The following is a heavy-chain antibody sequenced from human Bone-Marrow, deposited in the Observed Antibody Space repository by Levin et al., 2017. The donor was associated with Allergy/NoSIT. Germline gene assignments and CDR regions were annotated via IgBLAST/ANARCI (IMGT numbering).Heavy chain of an antibody. CDR3: ARRRVYAIYYYYGMDV. V-gene: IGHV3-7*01. D-gene: IGHD2-8*01. CDR1: GFTFSSYW. J-gene: IGHJ6*02. CDR2: IKQDGSEK. Sequence: GGSLRLSCAASGFTFSSYWMSWVRQAPGKGLEWVANIKQDGSEKYYVDSVKGRFTISRDNAKNSLYLQMNSLRAEDTAVYYCARRRVYAIYYYYGMDVWGQGTTVTVSS.